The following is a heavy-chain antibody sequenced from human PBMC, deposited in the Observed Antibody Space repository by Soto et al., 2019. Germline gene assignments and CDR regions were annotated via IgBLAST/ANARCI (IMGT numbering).Heavy chain of an antibody. D-gene: IGHD5-12*01. J-gene: IGHJ3*02. CDR3: ARQGVYSDYGDAFAI. CDR2: ISGSGGVT. Sequence: EVQLLGSGGGLVQPGGSLRLSCAASGFTFSSNAMDWVRQAPGKGLEWVSHISGSGGVTYYADSVKGRFTISRDNPKNTPNRQMDRLSVEDTAVYYCARQGVYSDYGDAFAIWGQVTMAAVSS. V-gene: IGHV3-23*01. CDR1: GFTFSSNA.